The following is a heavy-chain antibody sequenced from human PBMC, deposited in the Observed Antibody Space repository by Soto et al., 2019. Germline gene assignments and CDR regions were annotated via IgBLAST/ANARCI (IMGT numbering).Heavy chain of an antibody. Sequence: EVQLAESGGGLVLTGGSLRLSCAASGFSFVSYWMHWVRQVPGEGLAWVSRINGNADNSDYADSVKGRFTISRDNAMKGLYRKLESRRADDGGVYYCVRDFRGAVAGSEFDHWGQGTLVTVPS. D-gene: IGHD6-19*01. V-gene: IGHV3-74*01. CDR1: GFSFVSYW. CDR2: INGNADNS. CDR3: VRDFRGAVAGSEFDH. J-gene: IGHJ4*02.